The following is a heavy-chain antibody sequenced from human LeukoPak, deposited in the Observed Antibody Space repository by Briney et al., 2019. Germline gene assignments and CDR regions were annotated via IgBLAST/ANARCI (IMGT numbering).Heavy chain of an antibody. Sequence: ASVKVPCKASGYTFTSYDINWVRQATGQGLEWMGWMNPNSGNTGYAQKFQGRVTMTRNTSISTAYMELSSLRSEDTAVYYCARGPGENSYDFWSGYFSGARSNYYYGMDVWGQGTTVTVSS. D-gene: IGHD3-3*01. CDR3: ARGPGENSYDFWSGYFSGARSNYYYGMDV. CDR2: MNPNSGNT. J-gene: IGHJ6*02. V-gene: IGHV1-8*01. CDR1: GYTFTSYD.